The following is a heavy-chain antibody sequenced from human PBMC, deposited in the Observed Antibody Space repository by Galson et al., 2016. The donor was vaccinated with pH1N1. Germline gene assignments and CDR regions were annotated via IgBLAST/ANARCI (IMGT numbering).Heavy chain of an antibody. CDR1: GFTFSSYA. D-gene: IGHD4-11*01. CDR2: ITGSGGGT. CDR3: AKAPTVTANGRTYFDY. J-gene: IGHJ4*02. Sequence: SLRLSCAASGFTFSSYAMAWVRQAPGKGLECVSTITGSGGGTYYADSVKGRFTFSRDNSKNTLYLQMNSLRAEDTAVYYCAKAPTVTANGRTYFDYWGQGVRVIVPS. V-gene: IGHV3-23*01.